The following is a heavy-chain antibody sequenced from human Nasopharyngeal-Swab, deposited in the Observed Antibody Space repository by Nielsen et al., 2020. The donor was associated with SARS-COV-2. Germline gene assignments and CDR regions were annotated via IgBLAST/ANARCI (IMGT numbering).Heavy chain of an antibody. J-gene: IGHJ4*02. CDR2: ISYDGSNK. D-gene: IGHD3-22*01. CDR1: GVTFRRYT. CDR3: ASTPLDSSGYYYAFHY. V-gene: IGHV3-30-3*01. Sequence: LKISWAASGVTFRRYTIHWVRQAPGKGLEWVAVISYDGSNKYYADSVKGRFTISRDISKNTLYLQMNSLRAEDTAVFYCASTPLDSSGYYYAFHYWGRGTLVTVSS.